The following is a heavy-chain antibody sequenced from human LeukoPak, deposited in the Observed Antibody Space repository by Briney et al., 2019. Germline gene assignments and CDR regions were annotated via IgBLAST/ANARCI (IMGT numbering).Heavy chain of an antibody. J-gene: IGHJ5*02. D-gene: IGHD3-22*01. V-gene: IGHV1-46*01. CDR3: ARARDRSTYWFDP. Sequence: ASVKVSCKASGYTFTTYNMNWVRQAPGQGLEWMGIINPSGGSTSYAQKFQGRVTMTRDTSTSTVYMELSRLRSEDTAVYYCARARDRSTYWFDPWGQGTLVTVSS. CDR2: INPSGGST. CDR1: GYTFTTYN.